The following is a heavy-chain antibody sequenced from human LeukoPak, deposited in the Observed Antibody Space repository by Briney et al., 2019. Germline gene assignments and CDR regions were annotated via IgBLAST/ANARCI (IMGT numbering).Heavy chain of an antibody. CDR3: ARSLRYFDWLPPGGHYYGMDV. CDR2: ISSSSSYI. Sequence: GGSLRLSCAASGFTFSSYSMNWVRQAPGKGLEWVSSISSSSSYIYYADSVKGRFTISRDNAKNSLYLQMNSLRAEDTAVYYCARSLRYFDWLPPGGHYYGMDVWGKGTTVTVSS. CDR1: GFTFSSYS. J-gene: IGHJ6*04. V-gene: IGHV3-21*01. D-gene: IGHD3-9*01.